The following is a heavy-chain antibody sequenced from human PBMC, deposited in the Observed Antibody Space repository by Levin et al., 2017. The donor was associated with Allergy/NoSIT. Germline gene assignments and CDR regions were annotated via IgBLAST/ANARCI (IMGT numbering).Heavy chain of an antibody. D-gene: IGHD2-2*01. CDR3: ARDARFDAAAGDFDF. Sequence: GESLKISCAALGFTFSDYSMHWVRRAPGKGLEWVSYISPSGSTKYYADSVKGRFTISRDSAKTSLYLQMNSLTVEDTAVYFCARDARFDAAAGDFDFWGQGTLVTASS. CDR2: ISPSGSTK. J-gene: IGHJ4*02. CDR1: GFTFSDYS. V-gene: IGHV3-48*01.